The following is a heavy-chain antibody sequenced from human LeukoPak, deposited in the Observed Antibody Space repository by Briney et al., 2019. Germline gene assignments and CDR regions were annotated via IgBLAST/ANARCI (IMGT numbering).Heavy chain of an antibody. CDR3: ARDRGTWNDDGFDY. J-gene: IGHJ4*02. D-gene: IGHD1-1*01. CDR2: IYYSGST. Sequence: PSETLSLTCTVSGGSISSSSYYWGWIRQPPGKGLEWIGSIYYSGSTYYNPSLKSRVTMSVDTSKNQFSLKLSSVTAADTAVYYCARDRGTWNDDGFDYWGQGTLVTVSS. V-gene: IGHV4-39*07. CDR1: GGSISSSSYY.